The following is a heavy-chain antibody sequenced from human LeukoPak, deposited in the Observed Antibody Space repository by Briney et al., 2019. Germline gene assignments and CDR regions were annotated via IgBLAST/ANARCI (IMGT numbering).Heavy chain of an antibody. CDR3: ARASHGSGSYWFDP. Sequence: GASVKVSCKASGYTFTSYDINWVRQATGQGLEWMGWMNPNSGNTGYAQKFQGRVTMTRNTSISTDYMELSSLRSEDTAVYYCARASHGSGSYWFDPWGQGTLVTVSS. CDR1: GYTFTSYD. V-gene: IGHV1-8*01. CDR2: MNPNSGNT. J-gene: IGHJ5*02. D-gene: IGHD3-10*01.